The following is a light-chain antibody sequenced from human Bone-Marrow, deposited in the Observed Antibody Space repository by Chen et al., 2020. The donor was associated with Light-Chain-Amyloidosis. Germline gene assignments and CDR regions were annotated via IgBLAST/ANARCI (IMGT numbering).Light chain of an antibody. J-gene: IGKJ3*01. V-gene: IGKV1-9*01. CDR1: QGISSY. CDR3: QQLNSYPRT. CDR2: AAS. Sequence: DIQLTQSPSFLSASVGDIVTVTCRASQGISSYLSWYQQKPGAAHQLLIYAASTLQSGVPSRFSGSGSGTEFTLTISSLQPEDFATYYCQQLNSYPRTFGPGTKVDIK.